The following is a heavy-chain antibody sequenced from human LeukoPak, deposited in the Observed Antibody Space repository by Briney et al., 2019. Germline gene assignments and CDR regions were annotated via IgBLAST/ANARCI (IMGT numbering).Heavy chain of an antibody. CDR3: ARLGYSSSWYWFDP. J-gene: IGHJ5*02. Sequence: PSETLSLTCTVSGGSISSYYWGWIRQPPGKGLEWIGYIYYSGSTNYNPSLQSRVTISVDTSKNQFSLKLTSVTAADTAVYYCARLGYSSSWYWFDPWGQGTLVTVSS. CDR2: IYYSGST. V-gene: IGHV4-59*08. D-gene: IGHD6-13*01. CDR1: GGSISSYY.